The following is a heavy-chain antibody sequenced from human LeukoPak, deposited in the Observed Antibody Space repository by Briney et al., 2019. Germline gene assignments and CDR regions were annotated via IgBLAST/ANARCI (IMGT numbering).Heavy chain of an antibody. Sequence: PSETLSLTCTVSGGSISSYYWSWVRQPPGKGLEWIGYIYYSGSTNYNPSLKSRVTISVDMSKNQFSLKLSSVTAADTAVYYCARVMATAERFFDYWGQGTLVTVSS. D-gene: IGHD5-24*01. CDR2: IYYSGST. CDR1: GGSISSYY. V-gene: IGHV4-59*08. J-gene: IGHJ4*02. CDR3: ARVMATAERFFDY.